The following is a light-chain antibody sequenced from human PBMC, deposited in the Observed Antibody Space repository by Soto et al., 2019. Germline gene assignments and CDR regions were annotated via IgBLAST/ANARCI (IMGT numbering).Light chain of an antibody. Sequence: IQMTQSPSTLSASVGDRVTITCWASQSISSWLAWYQQKPGKAPKLLIYDASSLESGVPSRFSGSGSGTEFTLTISSLQPDDFATYYCQQYNTYSGTFGQGTKVEIK. CDR2: DAS. CDR1: QSISSW. CDR3: QQYNTYSGT. J-gene: IGKJ1*01. V-gene: IGKV1-5*01.